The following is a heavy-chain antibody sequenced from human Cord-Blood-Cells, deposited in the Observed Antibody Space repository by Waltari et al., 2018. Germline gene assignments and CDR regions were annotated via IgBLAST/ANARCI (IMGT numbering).Heavy chain of an antibody. CDR1: GYTFTCYY. D-gene: IGHD2-2*01. V-gene: IGHV1-2*06. Sequence: QVQLVQSGAEVNKPRASVTVSCKASGYTFTCYYMHWVRQAPGQGLEWMGRINPNSGGTNYAQKFQGRVTMTRDTSISTAYMELSRLRSDDTAVYYCARDGWEYQLLPLGYWGQGTLVTVSS. J-gene: IGHJ4*02. CDR2: INPNSGGT. CDR3: ARDGWEYQLLPLGY.